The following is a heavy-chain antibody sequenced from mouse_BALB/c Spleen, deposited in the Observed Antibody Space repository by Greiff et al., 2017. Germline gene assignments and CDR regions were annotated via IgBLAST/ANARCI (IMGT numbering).Heavy chain of an antibody. CDR3: ARIPYTTATSYAMDY. J-gene: IGHJ4*01. D-gene: IGHD1-2*01. Sequence: QVQLQQSGAELAKPGASVKMSCKASGYTFTSYWMHWVKQRPGQGLEWIGYINPSTGYSEYNQKFKDKATLTADKSSSTAYKQLSSMTSEDSAVYYCARIPYTTATSYAMDYWGQGTSVTVSS. CDR2: INPSTGYS. CDR1: GYTFTSYW. V-gene: IGHV1-7*01.